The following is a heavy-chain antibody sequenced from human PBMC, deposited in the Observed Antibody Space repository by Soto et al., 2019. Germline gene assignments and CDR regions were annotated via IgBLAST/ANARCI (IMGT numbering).Heavy chain of an antibody. Sequence: QVQLQESGPGLVKPSETLSLTCTVSGASISGYHWSWIRQSPGKGLECLGYISYSGATNYNPSLKSRVTMSIDTSKNQFSRQLNSVTAADTAVYYCARGFAIDWYTYYFDYWGQGPLVTVSS. J-gene: IGHJ4*02. CDR1: GASISGYH. CDR2: ISYSGAT. D-gene: IGHD3-9*01. V-gene: IGHV4-59*08. CDR3: ARGFAIDWYTYYFDY.